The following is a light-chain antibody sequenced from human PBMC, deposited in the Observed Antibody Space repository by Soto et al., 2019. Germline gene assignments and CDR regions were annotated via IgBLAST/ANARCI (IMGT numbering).Light chain of an antibody. Sequence: SYELTQPPSVSVAPGQTARITCGGDNIETKSVHWYQQKPGQAPVLVIYYDSDRPSGIPVRFSGSNSGDTATLTISMVEAGDEADFYCQVWDGSSDHHVIFGGGTKVTVL. J-gene: IGLJ2*01. CDR1: NIETKS. V-gene: IGLV3-21*04. CDR3: QVWDGSSDHHVI. CDR2: YDS.